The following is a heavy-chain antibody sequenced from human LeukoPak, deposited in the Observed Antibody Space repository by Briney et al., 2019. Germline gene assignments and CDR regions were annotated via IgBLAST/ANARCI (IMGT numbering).Heavy chain of an antibody. CDR2: ISSNGGST. CDR3: VKRARGIAVALDY. CDR1: GFTFSSYA. V-gene: IGHV3-64D*09. D-gene: IGHD6-19*01. Sequence: GGSLRLSCAASGFTFSSYAMHWVRQAPGKGLEYVSAISSNGGSTYYADSVKGRFTISRDNSKNTLYLQMSSLRAEDTAVYYCVKRARGIAVALDYWGQGTLVTVSS. J-gene: IGHJ4*02.